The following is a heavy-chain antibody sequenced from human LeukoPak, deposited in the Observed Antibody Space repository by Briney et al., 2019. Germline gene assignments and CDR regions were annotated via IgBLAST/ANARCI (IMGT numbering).Heavy chain of an antibody. CDR2: INPNSGGT. D-gene: IGHD6-19*01. J-gene: IGHJ4*02. Sequence: ASVKVSCKASGYTFTGYYMHWVRQAPGQGLEWVGWINPNSGGTNYAQKFQGRVTMTRDTSISTAYMELSRLRSDDTAVYYCARGVSRAVAGTAPGYWGQGTLVTVSS. CDR3: ARGVSRAVAGTAPGY. CDR1: GYTFTGYY. V-gene: IGHV1-2*02.